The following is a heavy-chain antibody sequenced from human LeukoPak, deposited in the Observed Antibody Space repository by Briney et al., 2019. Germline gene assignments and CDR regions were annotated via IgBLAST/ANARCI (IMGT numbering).Heavy chain of an antibody. CDR3: ARLPNSSGYIYYYYGMDV. D-gene: IGHD3-22*01. CDR2: ISAYNGNT. J-gene: IGHJ6*02. CDR1: GSSFTDYY. V-gene: IGHV1-18*04. Sequence: ASVKVSCKASGSSFTDYYVHWVRQAPGQWLEWMGWISAYNGNTNYAQKLQGRVTMTTDTSTSTAYMELRSLRSDDTAVYYCARLPNSSGYIYYYYGMDVWGQGTTVTVSS.